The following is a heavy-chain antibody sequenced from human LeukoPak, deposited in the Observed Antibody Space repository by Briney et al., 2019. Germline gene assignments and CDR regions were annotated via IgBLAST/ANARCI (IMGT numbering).Heavy chain of an antibody. J-gene: IGHJ3*02. Sequence: GGSLRLSCVASGFTFSSYAMSWVRQAPGKGLEWVSAISGSGGSTYYADSVKGRFTISRDNSKNTLYLQMNSLRAEDTAVYYCARVSLQWRDAFDIWGQGTMVTVSS. D-gene: IGHD6-19*01. CDR1: GFTFSSYA. CDR2: ISGSGGST. V-gene: IGHV3-23*01. CDR3: ARVSLQWRDAFDI.